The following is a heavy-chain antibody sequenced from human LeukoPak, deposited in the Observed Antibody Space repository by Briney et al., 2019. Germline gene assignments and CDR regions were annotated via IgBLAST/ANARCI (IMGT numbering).Heavy chain of an antibody. Sequence: GASVKVSCKASGYTFTSYYMHWVRQAPGQRLEWMGWINAGNGNTKYSQKFQGRVTITRDTSASTAYMELSSLRSEDTAVYYCASPNYYDSSGYYYEVDYYYGMDVWGQGTTVTVSS. V-gene: IGHV1-3*01. CDR1: GYTFTSYY. CDR3: ASPNYYDSSGYYYEVDYYYGMDV. D-gene: IGHD3-22*01. J-gene: IGHJ6*02. CDR2: INAGNGNT.